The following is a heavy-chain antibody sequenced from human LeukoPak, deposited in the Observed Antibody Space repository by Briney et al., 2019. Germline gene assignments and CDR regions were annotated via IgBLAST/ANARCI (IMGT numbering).Heavy chain of an antibody. CDR1: GFTFSSYG. CDR3: AKARRGYSYGFY. D-gene: IGHD5-18*01. J-gene: IGHJ4*02. CDR2: IWYDGSNK. Sequence: GGSLRLSCAASGFTFSSYGMHWVRQAPGKGLEWVAVIWYDGSNKYYADSVKGRFTISRDNSKNTLYLQMNSLRAEDTAVYYCAKARRGYSYGFYWGQGTLVTVSS. V-gene: IGHV3-30*02.